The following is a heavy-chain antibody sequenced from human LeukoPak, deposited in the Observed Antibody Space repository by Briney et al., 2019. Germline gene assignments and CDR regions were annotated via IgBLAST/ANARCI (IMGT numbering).Heavy chain of an antibody. V-gene: IGHV3-30*01. D-gene: IGHD1-7*01. J-gene: IGHJ4*02. CDR3: ARELNSWDY. Sequence: GGSLRLSCAASGFTFSNCAMHWVRQAPGKGLEWVAVIANDGSFKYYADSVKGRLTISRDNSKSTMSLQMNSLRPEDTAMYYCARELNSWDYWGQGTLVTVSS. CDR2: IANDGSFK. CDR1: GFTFSNCA.